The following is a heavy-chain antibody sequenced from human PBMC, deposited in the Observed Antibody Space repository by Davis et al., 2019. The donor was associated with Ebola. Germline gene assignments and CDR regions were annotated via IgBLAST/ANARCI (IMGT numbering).Heavy chain of an antibody. CDR1: GYSFTSYW. D-gene: IGHD4-17*01. J-gene: IGHJ4*02. CDR2: IDPSDSYT. CDR3: ARFGEGGDYGDF. Sequence: GESLKISCKGSGYSFTSYWISWVRQMPGKGLEWMGRIDPSDSYTNYNPSFQGQVTISADRSISTAYLQWISLKASDTARYYCARFGEGGDYGDFWGQGTPVTVSS. V-gene: IGHV5-10-1*04.